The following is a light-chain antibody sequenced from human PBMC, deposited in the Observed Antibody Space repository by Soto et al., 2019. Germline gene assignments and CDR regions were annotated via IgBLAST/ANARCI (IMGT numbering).Light chain of an antibody. CDR3: QQYGSSP. V-gene: IGKV3-20*01. CDR2: GAS. Sequence: EIVLTQSPGTLSLSPGERATLSCRASQSVSSSYLAWYQQKPGQAPRLLIYGASSRATGIPDRFSGSGSGTDFTLTISRLEPEDFAVYYCQQYGSSPFGQGTQVEIK. CDR1: QSVSSSY. J-gene: IGKJ1*01.